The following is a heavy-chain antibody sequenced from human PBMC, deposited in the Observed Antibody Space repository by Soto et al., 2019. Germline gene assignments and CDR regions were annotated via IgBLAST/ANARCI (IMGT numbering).Heavy chain of an antibody. CDR2: IFYSATT. D-gene: IGHD1-1*01. CDR1: DVSIGHYS. V-gene: IGHV4-59*01. J-gene: IGHJ5*02. Sequence: SETLSLTCTVSDVSIGHYSWSWFRQPPGKGLKWIGYIFYSATTKYNPSLKSRLTISVDTSKNQFSLKLRSVTAADTAVYYCAKGNWNDVKWLDPWAQGTLVTVSS. CDR3: AKGNWNDVKWLDP.